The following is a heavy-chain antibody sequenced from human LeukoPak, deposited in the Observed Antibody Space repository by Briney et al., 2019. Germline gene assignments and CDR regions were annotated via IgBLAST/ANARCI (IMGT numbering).Heavy chain of an antibody. Sequence: GESLKISCKGSGYSFTSYWIGWVRQMPGKGLEWMGIIYPGDSDTRYSPSFQGQVTISADKSISTAYLQWSSLKASDTAMYYCARRKGYYDSPPPRTLYYFDYWGQGTLVTVSS. CDR1: GYSFTSYW. CDR3: ARRKGYYDSPPPRTLYYFDY. CDR2: IYPGDSDT. V-gene: IGHV5-51*01. D-gene: IGHD3-3*01. J-gene: IGHJ4*02.